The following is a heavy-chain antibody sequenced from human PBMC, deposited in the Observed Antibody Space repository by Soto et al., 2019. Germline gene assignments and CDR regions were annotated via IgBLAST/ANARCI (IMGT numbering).Heavy chain of an antibody. CDR3: AKEGDTRYYFDY. D-gene: IGHD3-16*01. CDR2: ISYDGSSK. CDR1: GFTFSSYG. J-gene: IGHJ4*02. V-gene: IGHV3-30*18. Sequence: PGGSLRLSCAASGFTFSSYGMHWVRQAPGKGLGWVAAISYDGSSKYYADSVKGRFTISRDNSKNTLYLQMNSLRTEDTAVYYCAKEGDTRYYFDYWGQGTLVTVSS.